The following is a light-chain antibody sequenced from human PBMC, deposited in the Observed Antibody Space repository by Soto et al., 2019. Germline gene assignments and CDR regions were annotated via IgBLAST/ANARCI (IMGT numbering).Light chain of an antibody. J-gene: IGKJ3*01. CDR3: QQSSSFPLP. CDR1: QGISNW. CDR2: ATS. V-gene: IGKV1-12*01. Sequence: DLQMTQSPSFVSASVGDRVTITCRASQGISNWLAWYQQKPGKAPKLLIYATSNLQGGVPSRFSGSGSGTDFTLTIGSLQPEDSATYYCQQSSSFPLPFGPGTKVDIK.